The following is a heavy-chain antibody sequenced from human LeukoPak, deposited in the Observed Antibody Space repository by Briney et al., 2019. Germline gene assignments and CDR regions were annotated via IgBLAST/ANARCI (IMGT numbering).Heavy chain of an antibody. V-gene: IGHV1-2*02. J-gene: IGHJ5*02. Sequence: GLITPNSGCKNYAQKFQGRVTMTRDTSISTAYMELSRLRSDDTAVYYCARDRYSSSWSPLDPWGQGTLVTVSS. CDR2: ITPNSGCK. D-gene: IGHD6-13*01. CDR3: ARDRYSSSWSPLDP.